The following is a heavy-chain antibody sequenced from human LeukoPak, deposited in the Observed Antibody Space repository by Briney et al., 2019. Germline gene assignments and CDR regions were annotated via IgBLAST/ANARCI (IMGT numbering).Heavy chain of an antibody. D-gene: IGHD6-13*01. J-gene: IGHJ4*02. CDR2: IKQDGSEK. V-gene: IGHV3-7*01. CDR3: ARDQYGSSWYGSRGNEAGDY. CDR1: GFTFSSYW. Sequence: SGGSLRLSCAASGFTFSSYWMSWVRQAPGKGLEWVANIKQDGSEKYYVDSVKGRFTISRDNAKNSLYPQMNSLRAEDTAVYYCARDQYGSSWYGSRGNEAGDYWGQGTLVTVSS.